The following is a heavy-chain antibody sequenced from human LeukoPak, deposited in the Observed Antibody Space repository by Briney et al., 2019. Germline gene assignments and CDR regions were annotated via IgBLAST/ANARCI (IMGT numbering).Heavy chain of an antibody. CDR1: GYTFTSYS. D-gene: IGHD1-26*01. V-gene: IGHV1-3*01. CDR3: AGFLGGSYGMDV. CDR2: INAGDGNT. J-gene: IGHJ6*02. Sequence: ASVKVSCKASGYTFTSYSMHWVRQAPGQRLEWMGWINAGDGNTKFSQKFQGRVTITRDTSASTAYMELSSLRSEDTAVYYCAGFLGGSYGMDVWGQGTTVTVSS.